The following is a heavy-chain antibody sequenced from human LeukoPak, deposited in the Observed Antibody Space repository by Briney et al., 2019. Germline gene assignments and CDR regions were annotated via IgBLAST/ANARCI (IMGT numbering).Heavy chain of an antibody. J-gene: IGHJ3*02. V-gene: IGHV3-23*01. D-gene: IGHD3-22*01. CDR1: GFTFSSYA. CDR3: AKDIRYYDSSGFDAFDI. CDR2: ISGSGGST. Sequence: GGSLRLSCAASGFTFSSYAMSWVRQAPGKGLEWVSAISGSGGSTYYADSVKGRFTISRDNSKNTLYLQTNSLRAEDTAVYYCAKDIRYYDSSGFDAFDIWGQGTMVTVSS.